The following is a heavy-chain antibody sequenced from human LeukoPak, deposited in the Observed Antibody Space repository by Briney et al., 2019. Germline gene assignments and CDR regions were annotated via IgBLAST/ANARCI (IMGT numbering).Heavy chain of an antibody. V-gene: IGHV1-2*06. CDR2: INPSSGGT. CDR1: GYTFTSYD. CDR3: ARKPEGMDV. J-gene: IGHJ6*02. D-gene: IGHD1-14*01. Sequence: ASVRVSCKASGYTFTSYDINWVRQATGQGLEWMGRINPSSGGTNYAQKFRGTVTMTRDTSISTAYMELSRLRSDDTAVYYCARKPEGMDVWGQGTTVTVSS.